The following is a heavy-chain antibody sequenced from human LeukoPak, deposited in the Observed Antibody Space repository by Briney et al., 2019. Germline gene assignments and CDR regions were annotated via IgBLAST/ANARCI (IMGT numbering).Heavy chain of an antibody. J-gene: IGHJ4*02. CDR3: ARAWATDYFDY. CDR2: IYYSGST. V-gene: IGHV4-59*01. Sequence: SETLSLTCTVSGGSISTYYWSWIRQPPGKGLEWIGYIYYSGSTNYNPSLKSRVTISVDTSKSQFSLKLSSVTAADTAVYYCARAWATDYFDYWGQGTLVTVSS. CDR1: GGSISTYY.